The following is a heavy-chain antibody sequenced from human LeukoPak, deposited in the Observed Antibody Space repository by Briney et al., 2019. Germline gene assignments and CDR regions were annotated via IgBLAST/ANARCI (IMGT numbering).Heavy chain of an antibody. D-gene: IGHD5-12*01. J-gene: IGHJ4*02. V-gene: IGHV4-59*01. CDR3: ARDLNWYSGYLFDY. CDR2: ISYRGST. CDR1: GGSIRNYL. Sequence: SEALSLTCIVSGGSIRNYLWSWIRQSPGNGLEWIGYISYRGSTDYNPSLKSRVTISVDTSNNQFSLSLTSVTAADTAVYYCARDLNWYSGYLFDYWGQGTLVTVSS.